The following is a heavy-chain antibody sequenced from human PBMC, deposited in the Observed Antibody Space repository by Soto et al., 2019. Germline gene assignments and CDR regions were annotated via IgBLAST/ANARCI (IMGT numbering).Heavy chain of an antibody. CDR3: ASRGSS. V-gene: IGHV3-48*03. Sequence: EVQLVESGGGLVQPGGSLRLSCVASGFTFSSSEMYWVRQAPGKGLEWVSYIHPAGQPIFYADSVKGRFTISRDNAKNSLSLQMNSLRAEDTAVYYCASRGSSWGQGTMVTVSS. J-gene: IGHJ3*01. CDR1: GFTFSSSE. CDR2: IHPAGQPI. D-gene: IGHD2-2*01.